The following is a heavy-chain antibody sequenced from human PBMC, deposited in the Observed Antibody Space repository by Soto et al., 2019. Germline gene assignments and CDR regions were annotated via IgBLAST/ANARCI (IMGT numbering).Heavy chain of an antibody. V-gene: IGHV5-51*01. CDR3: ARLRDSSVFTYAFDI. CDR1: GYSFTSYW. D-gene: IGHD6-25*01. J-gene: IGHJ3*02. Sequence: GESLKISCKGSGYSFTSYWIGWVRQMPGKGLEWMGIIYPGDSDTRYSPSFQGQVTISADKSISTAYLQWSSLKASDTAMYYCARLRDSSVFTYAFDIWGHWTMVTVS. CDR2: IYPGDSDT.